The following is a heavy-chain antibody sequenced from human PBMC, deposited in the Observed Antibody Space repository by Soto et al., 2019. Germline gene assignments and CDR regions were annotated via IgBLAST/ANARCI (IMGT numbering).Heavy chain of an antibody. Sequence: QVQLVQSGAEVKKPGASVKVSCKASGYTFTSYDINWVRQATGQGLEWMGWMNPNSGNTGYAQKFQGRVTMTRNTYISTAYMELSSLRSEDTAVYYCERAVHYYYDSSGYYYGVFYFDYWGQGTLVTVSS. CDR1: GYTFTSYD. CDR3: ERAVHYYYDSSGYYYGVFYFDY. J-gene: IGHJ4*02. CDR2: MNPNSGNT. V-gene: IGHV1-8*01. D-gene: IGHD3-22*01.